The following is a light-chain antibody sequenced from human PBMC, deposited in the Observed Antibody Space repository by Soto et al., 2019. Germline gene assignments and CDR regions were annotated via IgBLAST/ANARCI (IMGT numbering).Light chain of an antibody. CDR3: QQGYSFAFT. CDR1: QDISSW. CDR2: AAS. Sequence: DIQMTQSPSSVSASVGDRVTINCRASQDISSWLAWYQQKPGKAPKLLIYAASNLQSGVPSRFNGSGSGTDFPLPISRLQPEDCATYFCQQGYSFAFTFGPGTKV. V-gene: IGKV1-12*01. J-gene: IGKJ3*01.